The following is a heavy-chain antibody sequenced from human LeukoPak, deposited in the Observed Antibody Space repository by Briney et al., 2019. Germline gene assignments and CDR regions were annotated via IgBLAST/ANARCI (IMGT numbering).Heavy chain of an antibody. J-gene: IGHJ3*02. CDR2: INHSGST. Sequence: PSETLSLTCAVYGGSFSGYHWSWIRQPPGKGLEWIGEINHSGSTNYNPSLKSRVTISVDTSKNQFSLKLSSVTAADTAVYYCARAGYCSSTSCYSAFDIWGQGTMVTVSS. CDR1: GGSFSGYH. CDR3: ARAGYCSSTSCYSAFDI. V-gene: IGHV4-34*01. D-gene: IGHD2-2*02.